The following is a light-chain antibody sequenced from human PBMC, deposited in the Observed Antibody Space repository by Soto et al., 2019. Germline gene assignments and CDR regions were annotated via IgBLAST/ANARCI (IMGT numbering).Light chain of an antibody. Sequence: QSALTQPASVSGSPGQSITISCTGISSDGDDYKDVAWYQQHPGKAPKLMIYEVTYRPSGVSNRFSGSKSGNTASLTISGLQAEYEADYYCSSYTSTSTVFGTGTKLTVL. J-gene: IGLJ1*01. CDR3: SSYTSTSTV. CDR2: EVT. V-gene: IGLV2-14*01. CDR1: SSDGDDYKD.